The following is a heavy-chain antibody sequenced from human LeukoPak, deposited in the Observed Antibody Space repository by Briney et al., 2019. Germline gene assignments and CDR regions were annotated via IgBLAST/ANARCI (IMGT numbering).Heavy chain of an antibody. D-gene: IGHD3-3*01. J-gene: IGHJ4*02. CDR1: GGSISSYY. CDR2: IYTSGST. CDR3: ARLTTIFGVVMGYYFDY. V-gene: IGHV4-4*07. Sequence: SETLSLTCTVSGGSISSYYWSWIRQPAGKGLEWIGRIYTSGSTNYNPSLKSRVTISVDTSKNQFSLKLSSVTATDTAVYYCARLTTIFGVVMGYYFDYWGQGTLVTVSS.